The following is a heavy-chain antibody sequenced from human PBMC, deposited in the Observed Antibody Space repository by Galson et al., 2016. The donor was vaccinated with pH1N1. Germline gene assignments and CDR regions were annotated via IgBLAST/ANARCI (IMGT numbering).Heavy chain of an antibody. J-gene: IGHJ6*02. CDR2: ISGSGGST. D-gene: IGHD2-2*01. V-gene: IGHV3-23*01. CDR3: AKDIGYCSSTSCQYYYYYGMDV. CDR1: GFTFSSYA. Sequence: LRLSCAASGFTFSSYAMSWVRQAPGKGLEWVSAISGSGGSTYYADSVKGRFTISRDNYKNTLYLQMNSLRAEDTAVYYCAKDIGYCSSTSCQYYYYYGMDVWGQGTTVTVSS.